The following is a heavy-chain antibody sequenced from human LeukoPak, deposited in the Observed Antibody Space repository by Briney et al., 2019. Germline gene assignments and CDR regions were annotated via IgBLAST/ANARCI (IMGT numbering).Heavy chain of an antibody. Sequence: ASVKVSCKASGYTFTSYGISWVRQAPGQGLERMGWISAYNGNTNYAQKPQGRVTMTTDTSTSKAYMELRSLRSDDTAVYYCARDGVDFWSGVEMDYWGQGTLVTVSS. J-gene: IGHJ4*02. D-gene: IGHD3-3*01. CDR3: ARDGVDFWSGVEMDY. CDR2: ISAYNGNT. CDR1: GYTFTSYG. V-gene: IGHV1-18*01.